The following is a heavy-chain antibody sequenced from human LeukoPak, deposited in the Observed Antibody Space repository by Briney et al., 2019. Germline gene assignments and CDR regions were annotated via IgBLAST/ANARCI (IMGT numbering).Heavy chain of an antibody. J-gene: IGHJ4*02. D-gene: IGHD1-26*01. CDR2: ISRSGSTI. CDR3: AKQVKWELLGYFDY. V-gene: IGHV3-11*01. CDR1: GFTFSDYY. Sequence: PGGSLRLSCAASGFTFSDYYMSWIRQAPGKGLEWVSYISRSGSTIYYAESVKGRFTISRDNSKNTLYLQMNSLRAEDTAVYYCAKQVKWELLGYFDYWGQGTLVTVSS.